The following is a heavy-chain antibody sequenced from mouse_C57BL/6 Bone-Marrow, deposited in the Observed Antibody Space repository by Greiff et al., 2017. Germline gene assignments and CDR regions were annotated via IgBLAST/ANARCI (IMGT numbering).Heavy chain of an antibody. V-gene: IGHV1-50*01. CDR3: ARGTTVVAPPYYYAMDY. D-gene: IGHD1-1*01. Sequence: VQLQQPGAELVKPGASVKLSCKASGYTFTSYWMQWVKQRPGQGLEWIGEIDPSDSYTNYNQKFKGKATLTVDTSSSTAYMQLSSLTSEDSAVYYCARGTTVVAPPYYYAMDYWGQGTSVTVSS. CDR2: IDPSDSYT. J-gene: IGHJ4*01. CDR1: GYTFTSYW.